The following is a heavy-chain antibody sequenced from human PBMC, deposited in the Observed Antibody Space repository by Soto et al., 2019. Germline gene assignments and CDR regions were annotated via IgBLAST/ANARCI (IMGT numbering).Heavy chain of an antibody. D-gene: IGHD6-19*01. J-gene: IGHJ4*02. V-gene: IGHV3-23*01. CDR2: SSASGRSR. CDR1: GIEFSNYA. Sequence: PGGSLRLSCVASGIEFSNYAMSWVRQAPGKGLEWVSISSASGRSRYHADSVKGRFTISRDNSKNTLYLHMTNLRAGDTAVYYCAKDGNWLDVYFDVWGQGTPVTVPQ. CDR3: AKDGNWLDVYFDV.